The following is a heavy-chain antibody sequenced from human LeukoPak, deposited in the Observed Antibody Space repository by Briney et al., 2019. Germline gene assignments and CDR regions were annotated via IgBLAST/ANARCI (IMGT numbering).Heavy chain of an antibody. D-gene: IGHD3-22*01. CDR3: AKKPSHYYDSSGMG. CDR1: GFTFDDYG. J-gene: IGHJ3*01. V-gene: IGHV3-23*01. Sequence: GGSLRLSCAASGFTFDDYGMSWVRQAPGKGLEWVSAISGSGGSTYYADSVKGRFTISRDNSKNTLYLQMNSLRAEDTAVYYCAKKPSHYYDSSGMGWGQGTMVTVSS. CDR2: ISGSGGST.